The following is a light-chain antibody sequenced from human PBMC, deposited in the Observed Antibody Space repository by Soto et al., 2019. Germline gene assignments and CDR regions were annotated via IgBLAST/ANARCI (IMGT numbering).Light chain of an antibody. CDR3: SSYSGSKSYV. Sequence: QSALTQPASVSGSSGQSITISCTGTSSDVGDYNYVSWYQQHPGKAPKLIISAVSNRPSGVSNRFSGSKSRNTASLTISGLQAEDEADYYCSSYSGSKSYVFGTVTKLTVL. CDR2: AVS. J-gene: IGLJ1*01. CDR1: SSDVGDYNY. V-gene: IGLV2-14*03.